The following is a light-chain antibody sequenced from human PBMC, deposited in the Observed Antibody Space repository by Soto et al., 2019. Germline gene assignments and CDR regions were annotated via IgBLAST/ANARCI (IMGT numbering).Light chain of an antibody. Sequence: EIVLTQSPGTLSLSPGERATLSCRASQRISSSHLAWYQQKPGQAPRLLIYGASSRATGIPDRFSGIGSGTDFTLTISRLEPEDFAVYYCQKYGSSSPITFGQGTRLEIK. V-gene: IGKV3-20*01. CDR3: QKYGSSSPIT. CDR1: QRISSSH. J-gene: IGKJ5*01. CDR2: GAS.